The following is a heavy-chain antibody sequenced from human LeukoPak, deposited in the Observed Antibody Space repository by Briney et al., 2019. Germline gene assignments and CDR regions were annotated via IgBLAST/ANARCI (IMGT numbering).Heavy chain of an antibody. D-gene: IGHD2-2*01. V-gene: IGHV3-74*01. Sequence: PGGSMRLSCAASGFTFSSYWMHWVRQAPGKGLVWVSRINSDGSSTSYADSVKGRFTISRDNAKNTLYLQMNSLRAEDTAVYYCARALLDLGYCSSTSCPSDAFDIWGQGTMVTVSS. CDR1: GFTFSSYW. CDR3: ARALLDLGYCSSTSCPSDAFDI. CDR2: INSDGSST. J-gene: IGHJ3*02.